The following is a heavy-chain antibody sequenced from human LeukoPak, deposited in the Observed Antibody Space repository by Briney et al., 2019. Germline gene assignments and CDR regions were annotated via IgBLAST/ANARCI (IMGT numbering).Heavy chain of an antibody. CDR1: GGSISSYY. CDR2: IYTSGST. Sequence: SETLSLTCTVSGGSISSYYWSRIRQPAGKGLEWIGRIYTSGSTNYNPSLKSRVTMSVDTSKNQFSLKLSSVTAADTAVYYCARVNCSGGSCYALDYWGQGTLVTVSS. J-gene: IGHJ4*02. V-gene: IGHV4-4*07. D-gene: IGHD2-15*01. CDR3: ARVNCSGGSCYALDY.